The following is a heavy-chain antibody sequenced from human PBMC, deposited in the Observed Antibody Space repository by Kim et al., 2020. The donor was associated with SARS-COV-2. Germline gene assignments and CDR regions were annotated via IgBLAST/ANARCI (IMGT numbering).Heavy chain of an antibody. D-gene: IGHD3-22*01. CDR2: INTNTGHP. V-gene: IGHV7-4-1*02. CDR1: GSTFTTFF. Sequence: ASVKVSCKPSGSTFTTFFVNWVRQASGQGLQWMGGINTNTGHPTYAQGFTGRFVFSLDTSVSTAYLEINNLKDGDTALYFCAELSMINAFGIWGPGTVVTVS. CDR3: AELSMINAFGI. J-gene: IGHJ3*02.